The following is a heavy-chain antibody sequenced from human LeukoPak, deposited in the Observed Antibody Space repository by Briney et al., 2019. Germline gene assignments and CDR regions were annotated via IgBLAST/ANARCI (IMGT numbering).Heavy chain of an antibody. CDR1: GDPISSGDFY. D-gene: IGHD6-19*01. CDR3: ARVLLEEQWLVQP. J-gene: IGHJ4*02. CDR2: INHSGSP. V-gene: IGHV4-39*07. Sequence: SETLSLTCTVSGDPISSGDFYWSWIRQPPGKGLEWIGEINHSGSPNNNPSLKSRVSISFDTSKNQFSLKLSSVTAADTAVYYCARVLLEEQWLVQPWGQGTLVTVSS.